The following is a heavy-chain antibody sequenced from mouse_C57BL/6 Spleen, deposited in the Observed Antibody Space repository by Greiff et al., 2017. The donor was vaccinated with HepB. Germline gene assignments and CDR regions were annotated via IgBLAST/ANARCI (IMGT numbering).Heavy chain of an antibody. J-gene: IGHJ4*01. CDR2: IRNKANNHAT. D-gene: IGHD1-1*01. V-gene: IGHV6-6*01. Sequence: EVQGVESGGGLVQPGGSMKLSCAASGFTFSDAWMDWVRQSPEKGLEWVAEIRNKANNHATYYAESVKGRFTISRDDSKSSVYLQMNSLRAEDTGIYYCTREDYYYGSSYGAMDYWGQGTSVTVSS. CDR1: GFTFSDAW. CDR3: TREDYYYGSSYGAMDY.